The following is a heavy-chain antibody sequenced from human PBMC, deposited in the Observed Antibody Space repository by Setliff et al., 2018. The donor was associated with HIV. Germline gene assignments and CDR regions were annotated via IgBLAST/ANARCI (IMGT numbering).Heavy chain of an antibody. CDR1: GYTFTDYY. Sequence: ASVKVSCKISGYTFTDYYMHWVRQAPGQGLEWMGIINPSGGSTSYAQKFQGRVTMTRDTSTSTVYMELSSLRSEDTAVYYCARDPNYNFWSGYLMDVWGKGTTVTVSS. CDR2: INPSGGST. CDR3: ARDPNYNFWSGYLMDV. V-gene: IGHV1-46*01. J-gene: IGHJ6*04. D-gene: IGHD3-3*01.